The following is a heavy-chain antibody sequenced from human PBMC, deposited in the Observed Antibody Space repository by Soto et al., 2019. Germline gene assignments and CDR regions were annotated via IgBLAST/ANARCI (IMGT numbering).Heavy chain of an antibody. Sequence: PGGSLRLSCAASGFTFSDNSMKWVRQAPGKGLEWVSSISSTSTYIFYADSLKGRFTISRDNAKNSLYLQMNSLRAEDTAVYYCAKAPYSSSSDAFDIWGQGTMVTVSS. CDR3: AKAPYSSSSDAFDI. J-gene: IGHJ3*02. CDR2: ISSTSTYI. CDR1: GFTFSDNS. V-gene: IGHV3-21*04. D-gene: IGHD6-13*01.